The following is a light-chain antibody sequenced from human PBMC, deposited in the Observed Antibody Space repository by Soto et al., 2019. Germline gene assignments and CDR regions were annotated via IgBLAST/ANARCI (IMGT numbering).Light chain of an antibody. V-gene: IGKV3-15*01. CDR2: GVS. CDR3: QQYNDWPFT. Sequence: EIVMTQSPGTLSVSPGERATLSCRASQSVSVNLAWYQQKPGQAPRLLIYGVSTRATGIPARFSGSESGTEFTLTISSLQSEDLAVYYCQQYNDWPFTFGPGTKVDIK. CDR1: QSVSVN. J-gene: IGKJ3*01.